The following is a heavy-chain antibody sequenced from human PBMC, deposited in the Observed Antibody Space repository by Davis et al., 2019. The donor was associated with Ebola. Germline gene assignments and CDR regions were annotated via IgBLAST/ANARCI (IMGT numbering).Heavy chain of an antibody. CDR1: GFTFSSYW. CDR2: IKQDGSEK. Sequence: GGSLRLSCAASGFTFSSYWMSWVRQAPGKGLEWVANIKQDGSEKYYVDSVKGRFTISRDNSKNTLYLQMNSLRAEDTAVYYCARDRPTRSSGWYSDAFDIWGQGTMVTVSS. J-gene: IGHJ3*02. CDR3: ARDRPTRSSGWYSDAFDI. V-gene: IGHV3-7*01. D-gene: IGHD6-19*01.